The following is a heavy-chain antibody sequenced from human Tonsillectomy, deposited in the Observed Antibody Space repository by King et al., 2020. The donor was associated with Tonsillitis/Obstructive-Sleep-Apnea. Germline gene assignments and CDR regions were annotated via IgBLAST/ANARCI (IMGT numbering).Heavy chain of an antibody. Sequence: QLVQSGGGLVKPGGSLRLSCAASGFTFSSYSMNWVRQAPGKGLEWVSSISSSGSYIYYADSVKGRFTISRDNAKNSLYLQMNSLRAEDTAVYYCARGNDDFWSGYGYDAFDIWGQGTMVTVSS. CDR3: ARGNDDFWSGYGYDAFDI. V-gene: IGHV3-21*01. CDR1: GFTFSSYS. J-gene: IGHJ3*02. D-gene: IGHD3-3*01. CDR2: ISSSGSYI.